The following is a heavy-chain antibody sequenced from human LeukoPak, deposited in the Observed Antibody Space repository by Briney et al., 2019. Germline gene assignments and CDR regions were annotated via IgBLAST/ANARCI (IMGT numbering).Heavy chain of an antibody. D-gene: IGHD6-19*01. CDR1: GDSVSSNSAA. Sequence: SQTLSLTCAISGDSVSSNSAAWNWIRQSPSRGLEWLGRTYYRSKWYNDYAVSVKSRITINPDTSKNQFSLQLNSVTSEDTAVYYCARDVGFSVAGDYYFDYWGQGTLVTVSS. J-gene: IGHJ4*02. CDR3: ARDVGFSVAGDYYFDY. CDR2: TYYRSKWYN. V-gene: IGHV6-1*01.